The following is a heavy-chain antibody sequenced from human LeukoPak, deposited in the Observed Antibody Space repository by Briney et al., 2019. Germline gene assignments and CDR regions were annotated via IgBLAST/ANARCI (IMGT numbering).Heavy chain of an antibody. V-gene: IGHV3-30-3*01. D-gene: IGHD3-3*01. CDR2: ISYDGSTI. CDR1: GFTFSSFA. CDR3: ARDFSTHLTCDY. J-gene: IGHJ4*02. Sequence: GGSLRLSCAASGFTFSSFAIHWVRQAPGKGLEWVTFISYDGSTIYYADSVKGRFTISRDNSKNTVYLQMNSLRVEDTAVYYCARDFSTHLTCDYLGQGTLVSVSP.